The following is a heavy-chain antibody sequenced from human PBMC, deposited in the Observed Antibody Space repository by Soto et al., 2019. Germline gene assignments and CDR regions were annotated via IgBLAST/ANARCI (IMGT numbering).Heavy chain of an antibody. J-gene: IGHJ4*02. D-gene: IGHD3-16*01. CDR2: IYYSGST. CDR1: GGSISSSSYY. Sequence: KTSETLSLTCTVSGGSISSSSYYWGWIRQPPGKGLEWIGSIYYSGSTYYNASLKSRVTISVDTSKNQFSLKLSSVTAADTAVYFCARQGWYSCDYSDYEIDYWGQGTLVTVSS. V-gene: IGHV4-39*01. CDR3: ARQGWYSCDYSDYEIDY.